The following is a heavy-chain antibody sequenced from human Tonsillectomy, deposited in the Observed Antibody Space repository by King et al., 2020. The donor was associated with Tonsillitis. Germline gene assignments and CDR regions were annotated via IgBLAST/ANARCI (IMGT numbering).Heavy chain of an antibody. D-gene: IGHD2-2*01. J-gene: IGHJ4*02. Sequence: HVQLQQWGAGLLKPSETLSLTCAVYGRSFSGYYWSWIRQPPGKGLEWIGEINHSGSTNYNPSLKSRVTISVDTSKNQFSLKLSSVTAADTAVYYCARGRKAGIVVVPAAKGGAYYFDYWGQGTLVTVSS. V-gene: IGHV4-34*01. CDR2: INHSGST. CDR3: ARGRKAGIVVVPAAKGGAYYFDY. CDR1: GRSFSGYY.